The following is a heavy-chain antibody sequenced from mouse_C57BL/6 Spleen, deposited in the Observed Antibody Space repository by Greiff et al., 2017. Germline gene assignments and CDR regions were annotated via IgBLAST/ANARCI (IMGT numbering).Heavy chain of an antibody. J-gene: IGHJ3*01. V-gene: IGHV14-3*01. CDR3: ARMGYDYEGWFAY. Sequence: VQLQQSVAELVRPGASVKLSCTASGFNIQNTYMHWVKQRPEQGLEWIGRIDPANGNTKYAPKFQGKATITADTSSNTAYLQLSSLTSEDTAIYYCARMGYDYEGWFAYWGQGTLVTVSA. CDR2: IDPANGNT. CDR1: GFNIQNTY. D-gene: IGHD2-4*01.